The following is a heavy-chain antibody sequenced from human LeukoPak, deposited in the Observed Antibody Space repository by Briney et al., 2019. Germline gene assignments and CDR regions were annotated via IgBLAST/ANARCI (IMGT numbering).Heavy chain of an antibody. CDR3: ARERGDGYNFVDY. Sequence: ASVKVSCKASGYTFTCYYMHWVRQAPGQGLEWMGWINPNSGGTNYAQTFQGRVTMTRDTSISTAYMELSRLRSDDTAVYYCARERGDGYNFVDYWGQGTLVTVSS. J-gene: IGHJ4*02. CDR1: GYTFTCYY. CDR2: INPNSGGT. V-gene: IGHV1-2*02. D-gene: IGHD5-24*01.